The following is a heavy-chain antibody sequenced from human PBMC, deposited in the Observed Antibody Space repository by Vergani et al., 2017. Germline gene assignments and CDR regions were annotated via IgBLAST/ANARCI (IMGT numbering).Heavy chain of an antibody. CDR3: ARSRYDFWRGYYYMDV. CDR1: GGSISSSSYY. J-gene: IGHJ6*03. Sequence: QLQLQESGPGLVKPSETLSLTCTVSGGSISSSSYYWGWIRQPPGKGLEWIGSIYYSGSTYYNPSLKSRVTISVDTSKNQFSLNLSSVTAADTAVYYCARSRYDFWRGYYYMDVWGKGTTVTVSS. CDR2: IYYSGST. D-gene: IGHD3-3*01. V-gene: IGHV4-39*07.